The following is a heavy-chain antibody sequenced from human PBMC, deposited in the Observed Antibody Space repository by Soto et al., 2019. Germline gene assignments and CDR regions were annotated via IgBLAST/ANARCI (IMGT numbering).Heavy chain of an antibody. CDR1: GFSLSSYT. J-gene: IGHJ6*02. Sequence: AQLVEFGGGLVKPGGSLRLSCAASGFSLSSYTVNWVRQAPGKGLEWVSCITRIDDYVYYSDSVEGRFTISRDNAKNYVTLHSNTLRVDESAVSYCARIGRSLNRGATSGNHYGMDAWGQGTTVIVSS. V-gene: IGHV3-21*05. D-gene: IGHD3-10*01. CDR2: ITRIDDYV. CDR3: ARIGRSLNRGATSGNHYGMDA.